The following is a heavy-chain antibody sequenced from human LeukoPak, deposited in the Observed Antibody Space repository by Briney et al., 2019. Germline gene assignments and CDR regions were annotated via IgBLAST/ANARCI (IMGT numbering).Heavy chain of an antibody. CDR3: ARETIPSSSSYFDY. Sequence: SVKVSCKASGGTFSSYTISWVRQAPGQGLEWMGRIIPILGIANYAQKFQGRVTITADKSTSTAYMELSSLRPEDTAVYYCARETIPSSSSYFDYWGQGTLVTVSS. V-gene: IGHV1-69*04. J-gene: IGHJ4*02. CDR1: GGTFSSYT. CDR2: IIPILGIA. D-gene: IGHD6-13*01.